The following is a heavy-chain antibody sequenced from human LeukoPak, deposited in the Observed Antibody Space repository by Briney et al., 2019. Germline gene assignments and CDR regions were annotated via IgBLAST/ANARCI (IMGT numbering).Heavy chain of an antibody. Sequence: PGGSLRLSCAASGFTFSSYEMNWVRQAPGKGLEWVSYISSSGSTIYYADSVKGRFTISRDNAKNSLYLQMNSLRAEGTAVYNCARGGTVNAFDIWGQGTMVTVSS. J-gene: IGHJ3*02. CDR3: ARGGTVNAFDI. CDR1: GFTFSSYE. CDR2: ISSSGSTI. V-gene: IGHV3-48*03.